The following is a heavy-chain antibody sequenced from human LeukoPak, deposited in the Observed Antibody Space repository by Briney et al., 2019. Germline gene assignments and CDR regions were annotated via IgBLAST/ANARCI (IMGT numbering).Heavy chain of an antibody. CDR3: ARGSNCGGDCYYDY. Sequence: PGGSLRLSCAASGFTFSSYSMNWVRQAPGKGLEWVSSISSSSSYIYYADSVKGRFTISRDNAKNSLYLQMNSLRAEDTAVYYCARGSNCGGDCYYDYWGQGTLVTVSS. CDR1: GFTFSSYS. V-gene: IGHV3-21*01. CDR2: ISSSSSYI. D-gene: IGHD2-21*02. J-gene: IGHJ4*02.